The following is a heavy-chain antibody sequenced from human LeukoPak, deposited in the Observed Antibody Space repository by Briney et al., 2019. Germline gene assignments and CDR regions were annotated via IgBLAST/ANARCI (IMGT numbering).Heavy chain of an antibody. J-gene: IGHJ4*02. CDR2: IYTSGST. CDR3: ASGMWSGELFFY. CDR1: GGSISSGSYY. V-gene: IGHV4-61*02. D-gene: IGHD3-10*01. Sequence: PSETLSLTCTASGGSISSGSYYWSWIRQPAGKGLEWIGRIYTSGSTNYNPSLKSRVTISVDTSKNQFSLKLSSVTAADTAVYYCASGMWSGELFFYWGQGTLVTVSS.